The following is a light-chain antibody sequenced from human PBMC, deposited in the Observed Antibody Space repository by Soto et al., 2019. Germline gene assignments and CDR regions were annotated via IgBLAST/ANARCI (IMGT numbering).Light chain of an antibody. Sequence: QSALTQPASVSGSPGQSITISCTGTSSDVGGYNYVSWYQQHPGTSTKLMIYDVSNRPSGVSNRFSGSKSGNTASLTISGLQAEDEAYYCCSSYTNTRTRLFGGGTKLTVL. CDR2: DVS. CDR3: SSYTNTRTRL. J-gene: IGLJ2*01. V-gene: IGLV2-14*01. CDR1: SSDVGGYNY.